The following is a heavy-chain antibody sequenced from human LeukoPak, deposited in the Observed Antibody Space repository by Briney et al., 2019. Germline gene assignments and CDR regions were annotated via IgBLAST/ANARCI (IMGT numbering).Heavy chain of an antibody. CDR2: IYSSGST. D-gene: IGHD3-3*01. CDR3: AREVVLDFWSGYIVDY. J-gene: IGHJ4*02. Sequence: SETLSLTCSVSGDSFSKYYWSWIRQPAGKGLEWIGRIYSSGSTNYNPSLKSRVTMSVDTSKNQFSLKANSVTAADTAVYYCAREVVLDFWSGYIVDYWGQGTLVTVSS. V-gene: IGHV4-4*07. CDR1: GDSFSKYY.